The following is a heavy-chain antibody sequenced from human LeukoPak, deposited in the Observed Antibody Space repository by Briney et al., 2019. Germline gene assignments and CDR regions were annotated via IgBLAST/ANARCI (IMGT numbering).Heavy chain of an antibody. D-gene: IGHD4-23*01. CDR2: IIPIFGTA. J-gene: IGHJ3*02. V-gene: IGHV1-69*13. Sequence: WASVKVSCKAYGGTFSSYAISWVRQAPGQGLEWMGGIIPIFGTANYAQKFQGRVTITADESTSTAYMELSNLRSEDTAVYYCARDDYGGNSGTDAFDIWGQGTMVTVSS. CDR1: GGTFSSYA. CDR3: ARDDYGGNSGTDAFDI.